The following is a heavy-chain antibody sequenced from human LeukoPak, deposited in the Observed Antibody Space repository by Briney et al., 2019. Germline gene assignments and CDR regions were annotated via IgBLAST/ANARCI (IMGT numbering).Heavy chain of an antibody. Sequence: SETLSLTCTVSGGSISSYYWGWIRQPPGKGLEWIGSIYYSGSTYYNPSLKSRVTISVDTSKNQFSLKLSSVTAADTAVYYCARLAVVVAGNWFDPWGQGTLVTVSS. D-gene: IGHD2-15*01. CDR2: IYYSGST. J-gene: IGHJ5*02. CDR3: ARLAVVVAGNWFDP. V-gene: IGHV4-39*01. CDR1: GGSISSYY.